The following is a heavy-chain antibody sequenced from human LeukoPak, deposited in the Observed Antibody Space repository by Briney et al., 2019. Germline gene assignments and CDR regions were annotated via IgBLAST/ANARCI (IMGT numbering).Heavy chain of an antibody. Sequence: IPSQTLSLTCTVSGGSISSGGYYWSWLRQHPGKGLEWIGYIYYSGSTYYNPSLKSRVTISVDTSKNQFSLKLSSVTAADTAVYYCASMILDAFDIWGQGTMVTVSS. V-gene: IGHV4-31*03. CDR2: IYYSGST. CDR3: ASMILDAFDI. J-gene: IGHJ3*02. CDR1: GGSISSGGYY. D-gene: IGHD3-16*01.